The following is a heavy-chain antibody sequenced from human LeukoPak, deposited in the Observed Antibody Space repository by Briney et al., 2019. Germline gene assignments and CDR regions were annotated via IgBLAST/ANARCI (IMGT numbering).Heavy chain of an antibody. CDR2: IYYSGST. J-gene: IGHJ4*02. D-gene: IGHD1-26*01. V-gene: IGHV4-59*01. CDR1: GGSISSYY. CDR3: ARGYSGSYSYFDH. Sequence: SETLSLTCTVSGGSISSYYWNWVRQPPGKGLEWIGDIYYSGSTNYNPSLKSRVTITVDTSKNQFFLILNSVTAADTAVYYCARGYSGSYSYFDHWGQGTLVTVSS.